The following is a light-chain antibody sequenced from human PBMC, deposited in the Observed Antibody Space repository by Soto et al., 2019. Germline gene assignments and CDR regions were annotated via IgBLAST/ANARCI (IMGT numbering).Light chain of an antibody. CDR1: SSNIGSNY. J-gene: IGLJ3*02. V-gene: IGLV1-47*01. Sequence: QSVLTQPPSASGTPGQRVTISCSGSSSNIGSNYVYWYQQLPGTAPKLLNYRNNQRPSGVPDRFSGSKSGTSASLAISGLRFEDEADYYCAAWDDSLSGDWVFGGGTKLTVL. CDR3: AAWDDSLSGDWV. CDR2: RNN.